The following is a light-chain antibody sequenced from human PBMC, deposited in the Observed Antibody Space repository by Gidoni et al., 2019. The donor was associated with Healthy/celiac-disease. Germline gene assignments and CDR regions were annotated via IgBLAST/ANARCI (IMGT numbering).Light chain of an antibody. V-gene: IGLV1-47*02. CDR3: AAWDDSLSGVV. J-gene: IGLJ2*01. CDR2: SNN. CDR1: SSNIGSNY. Sequence: QSVLTPPPSASGTPGQRVTISCSGSSSNIGSNYVYWYQQLPGTAPKLLIYSNNQRPSGVPDRFSGSKSGTSASLAISGLRSEDEADYYCAAWDDSLSGVVFGGGTKLTVL.